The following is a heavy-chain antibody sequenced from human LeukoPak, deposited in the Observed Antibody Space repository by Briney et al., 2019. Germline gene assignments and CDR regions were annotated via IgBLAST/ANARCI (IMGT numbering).Heavy chain of an antibody. CDR1: GFAFSFFA. J-gene: IGHJ4*02. CDR3: ARELFSPRSLFGAVARDPPGY. V-gene: IGHV3-43*02. CDR2: INANSGTR. D-gene: IGHD3-3*01. Sequence: AGGSLRLSCEASGFAFSFFAMSWLRQPPGKGLEWVSTINANSGTRSYAASVRGRFTISRDNSRNSLFLQMSSLRSADSALYYCARELFSPRSLFGAVARDPPGYWGQGALVTVSS.